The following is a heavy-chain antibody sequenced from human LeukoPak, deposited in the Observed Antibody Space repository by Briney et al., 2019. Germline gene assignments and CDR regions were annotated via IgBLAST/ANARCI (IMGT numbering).Heavy chain of an antibody. Sequence: GGSLRLSCAASGFTFSSYGMHWVRQAPGKGLEWVAVIWYDGSNKYYADSVKGRFTISRDNSKNTLYLQMNSLRAEDTALYYCAKGYSPRGAFDIWGQGTMVTVSS. CDR2: IWYDGSNK. V-gene: IGHV3-33*06. CDR1: GFTFSSYG. CDR3: AKGYSPRGAFDI. J-gene: IGHJ3*02. D-gene: IGHD4-4*01.